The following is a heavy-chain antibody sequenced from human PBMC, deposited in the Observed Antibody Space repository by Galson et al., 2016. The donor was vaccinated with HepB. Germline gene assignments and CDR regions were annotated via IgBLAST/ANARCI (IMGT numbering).Heavy chain of an antibody. Sequence: ETLSLTCAVSSGSIRGSNWWTWVRQPPGKGLEWIGEIYHSGSTNYNPSLKSRVTISVDKSKNQFSLKLTSVTAADTAVYYCARREGTTFFSYYGMDVWGQGTTVTVSS. CDR1: SGSIRGSNW. J-gene: IGHJ6*02. V-gene: IGHV4-4*02. CDR2: IYHSGST. CDR3: ARREGTTFFSYYGMDV. D-gene: IGHD1-7*01.